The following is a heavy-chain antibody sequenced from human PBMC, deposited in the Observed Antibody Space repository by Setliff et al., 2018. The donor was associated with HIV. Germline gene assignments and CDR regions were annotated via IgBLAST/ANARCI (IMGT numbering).Heavy chain of an antibody. CDR3: ARLKDYYYYYMDV. Sequence: SETLSLTCNVSGGAIINYDWTWVRQPAGKGLEWIGEFYHSANTNYNPSLKSRVTISIDTSKNQFSLKLSSVTAADTAVYYCARLKDYYYYYMDVWGKGTTVTVSS. CDR1: GGAIINYD. CDR2: FYHSANT. V-gene: IGHV4-59*01. J-gene: IGHJ6*03.